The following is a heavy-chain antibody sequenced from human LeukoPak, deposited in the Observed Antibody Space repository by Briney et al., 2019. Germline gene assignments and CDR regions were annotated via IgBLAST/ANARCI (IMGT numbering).Heavy chain of an antibody. Sequence: ASVKVSCKASGYIFTSYAMNWVRQAPGQGLEWMGWINTNTGNPTYAQGFTGRFVFSLDTSVSTAYLQISSLKAEDTAVYYCARRLGGYSYGYSLIDWFDPWGQGTLVTVSS. J-gene: IGHJ5*02. CDR2: INTNTGNP. D-gene: IGHD5-18*01. CDR3: ARRLGGYSYGYSLIDWFDP. V-gene: IGHV7-4-1*02. CDR1: GYIFTSYA.